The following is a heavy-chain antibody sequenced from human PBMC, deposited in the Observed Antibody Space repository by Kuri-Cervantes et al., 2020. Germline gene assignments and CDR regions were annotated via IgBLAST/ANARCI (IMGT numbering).Heavy chain of an antibody. J-gene: IGHJ3*02. CDR2: INHGGST. CDR3: ARHSPDTAMVFDI. V-gene: IGHV4-34*01. Sequence: SETLSLTCAASGFTFSNAWMSWVRQAPGKGLEWIGEINHGGSTNYNPSLKSRVTISVDTSKNQFSLKLSSVTAADTAVYYCARHSPDTAMVFDIWGQGTMVTVSS. D-gene: IGHD5-18*01. CDR1: GFTFSNAW.